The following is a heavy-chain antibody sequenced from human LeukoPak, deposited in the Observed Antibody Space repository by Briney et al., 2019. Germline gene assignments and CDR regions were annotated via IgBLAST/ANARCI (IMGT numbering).Heavy chain of an antibody. CDR3: ATVKYYEGSGYYYSAFDI. D-gene: IGHD3-22*01. V-gene: IGHV1-24*01. CDR2: FDPEDGET. J-gene: IGHJ3*02. Sequence: ASVKVSCKVSGYTFTELSMHWVRQAPGKGLEWMGGFDPEDGETIYAQKFQGRVTMTEDTSTDTAYMELSSLRSEDTAVYYCATVKYYEGSGYYYSAFDIWGQGTMVTVSS. CDR1: GYTFTELS.